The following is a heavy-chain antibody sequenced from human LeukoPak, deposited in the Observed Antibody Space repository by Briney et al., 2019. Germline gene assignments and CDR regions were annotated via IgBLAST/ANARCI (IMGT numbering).Heavy chain of an antibody. CDR3: ARDAFPYYYDSSGFFDY. J-gene: IGHJ4*02. Sequence: GASVKVSCKASGGTFISYAISWVRQAPGQGLEWMGGIIPIFGTANYAQKFQGRVTITADESTSTAYMELSSLRSEDTAVYYCARDAFPYYYDSSGFFDYWGQGTLVTVSS. CDR1: GGTFISYA. CDR2: IIPIFGTA. D-gene: IGHD3-22*01. V-gene: IGHV1-69*13.